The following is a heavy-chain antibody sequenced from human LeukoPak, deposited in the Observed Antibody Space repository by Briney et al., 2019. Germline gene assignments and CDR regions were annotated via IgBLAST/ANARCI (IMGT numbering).Heavy chain of an antibody. J-gene: IGHJ5*02. CDR3: ASLVNAAAMVIA. Sequence: SENLSLTCTVSGGSISSSSYYWGWIRQPPGKGLEWIGSIYYSGSTYYNPSLKSRVTISVDTSKNQFSLKLSSVTAADTAVYYCASLVNAAAMVIAWGQGTLVTVSS. V-gene: IGHV4-39*01. CDR1: GGSISSSSYY. CDR2: IYYSGST. D-gene: IGHD5-18*01.